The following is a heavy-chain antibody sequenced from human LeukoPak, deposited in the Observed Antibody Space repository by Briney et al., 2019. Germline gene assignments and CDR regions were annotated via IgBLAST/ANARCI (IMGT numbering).Heavy chain of an antibody. Sequence: GGSLRLSCAASGFTFSSYSMNWVRQAPGKXLEWVSSISSSSSYIYYADSVKGRFTISRDNAKNSLYLQMNSLRAEDTAVYYCARVSHSYANFGGYYFDYWGQGTLVTVSS. CDR3: ARVSHSYANFGGYYFDY. D-gene: IGHD5-18*01. V-gene: IGHV3-21*01. J-gene: IGHJ4*02. CDR2: ISSSSSYI. CDR1: GFTFSSYS.